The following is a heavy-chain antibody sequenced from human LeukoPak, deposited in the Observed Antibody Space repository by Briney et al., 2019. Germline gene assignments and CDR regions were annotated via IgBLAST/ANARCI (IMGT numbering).Heavy chain of an antibody. V-gene: IGHV1-2*02. J-gene: IGHJ5*02. CDR3: ARGLKDYVWGSYRP. D-gene: IGHD3-16*02. Sequence: GASVKVSCRASGYIFAGYYIHWVRQAPGQGLEWMGWINPNSGGTNYAHKFQGRVTMTRNTSISTAYMELSSLRSEDTAVYYCARGLKDYVWGSYRPWGQGTLVAASS. CDR2: INPNSGGT. CDR1: GYIFAGYY.